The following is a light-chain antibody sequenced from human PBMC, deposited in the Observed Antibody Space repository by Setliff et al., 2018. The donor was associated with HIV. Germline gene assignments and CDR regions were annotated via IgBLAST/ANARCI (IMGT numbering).Light chain of an antibody. V-gene: IGKV4-1*01. J-gene: IGKJ4*01. CDR1: QSLLYNSRNH. Sequence: DIVMTQSPDSLAVSLGERATIKCRSSQSLLYNSRNHLAWFRQKPGQPPTLLIYWASTRESGVPDRFSGSGSGKEFTLSISSLKSEDAAIYYCQQHYSFPHSFGGGTKVDI. CDR2: WAS. CDR3: QQHYSFPHS.